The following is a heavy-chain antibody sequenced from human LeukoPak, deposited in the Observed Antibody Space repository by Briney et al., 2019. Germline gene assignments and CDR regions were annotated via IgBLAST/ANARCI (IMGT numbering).Heavy chain of an antibody. Sequence: ASVKVSCKASGYTFTSYAMHWVRQAPGQRLEWMGWINAGNGNTKYSQKFQGRVTITRDTSASTAYMELSSLRSEDTAVYYCARDRWWEPTDFSFDYWGQGTLVTVSS. V-gene: IGHV1-3*01. J-gene: IGHJ4*02. CDR3: ARDRWWEPTDFSFDY. D-gene: IGHD1-26*01. CDR2: INAGNGNT. CDR1: GYTFTSYA.